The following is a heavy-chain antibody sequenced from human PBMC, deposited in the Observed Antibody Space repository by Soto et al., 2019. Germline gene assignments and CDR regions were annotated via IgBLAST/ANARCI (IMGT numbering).Heavy chain of an antibody. V-gene: IGHV1-3*01. CDR2: INAGNGNT. CDR3: ARDPGYSDGYN. CDR1: GYTFTSYA. D-gene: IGHD5-18*01. Sequence: QVQLVQSGAEVKKPGASVKVSCKASGYTFTSYAMHWVRQAPGQRLEWMGWINAGNGNTKYSQKFQGRVTITRDTSASTAYMGLSSLRSEDTAVYDCARDPGYSDGYNWGQGTLVTVSS. J-gene: IGHJ4*02.